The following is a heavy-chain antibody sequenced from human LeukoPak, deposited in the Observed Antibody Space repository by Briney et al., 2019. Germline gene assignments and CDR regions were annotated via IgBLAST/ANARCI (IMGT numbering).Heavy chain of an antibody. CDR1: GGSISSYY. D-gene: IGHD1-26*01. V-gene: IGHV4-59*01. CDR2: IYYSGST. Sequence: SETLSLTCTVSGGSISSYYWSWIRQPPGKGLEWIGYIYYSGSTNYNPSLKSRVTISVDTSKNQFSLKLSSVTAADTAVYYCARDVGATPGYFDYWGQGTLVTVSS. J-gene: IGHJ4*02. CDR3: ARDVGATPGYFDY.